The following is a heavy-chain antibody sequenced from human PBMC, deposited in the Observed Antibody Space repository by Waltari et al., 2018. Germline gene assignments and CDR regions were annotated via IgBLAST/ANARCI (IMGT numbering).Heavy chain of an antibody. Sequence: EVQLVVSGGGLVQPGGSLRLSCAASGFTFSSYAMSWVRQAPGKGLEWVSAISGSGGSTYYADSVKGRFTISRVNSKNTLYLQMNSLRAEDTAVYYCAKGWYSSSWYGDAFDIWGQGTMVTVSS. CDR1: GFTFSSYA. CDR2: ISGSGGST. D-gene: IGHD6-13*01. J-gene: IGHJ3*02. CDR3: AKGWYSSSWYGDAFDI. V-gene: IGHV3-23*04.